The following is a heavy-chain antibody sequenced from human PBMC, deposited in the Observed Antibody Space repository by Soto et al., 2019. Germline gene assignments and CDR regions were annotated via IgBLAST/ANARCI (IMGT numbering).Heavy chain of an antibody. CDR1: GGSISSSSYY. D-gene: IGHD6-6*01. Sequence: QLQLQESGPGLVKPSETLSLTCTVSGGSISSSSYYWGWIRQPPGKGLEWIGSIYYSGSTYYNPSLKSRVTISVDTSKNQFSLKLSSVTAADTAVYYCARHAGSSSLGGLVVFVNFDYWGQGTLVTVSS. J-gene: IGHJ4*02. V-gene: IGHV4-39*01. CDR3: ARHAGSSSLGGLVVFVNFDY. CDR2: IYYSGST.